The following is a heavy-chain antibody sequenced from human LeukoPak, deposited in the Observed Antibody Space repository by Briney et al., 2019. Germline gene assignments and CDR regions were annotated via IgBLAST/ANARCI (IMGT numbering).Heavy chain of an antibody. J-gene: IGHJ5*02. CDR3: ARGRRMITFGGVFAKNWVDP. V-gene: IGHV4-34*01. CDR2: INHSGST. CDR1: GGSFSGYY. Sequence: NPSETLSLTCAVYGGSFSGYYWSWIRQPPGKGLEWIGEINHSGSTNYNPSLKSRVTISVDTSKNQFSLKLSSVTAADTAVYYCARGRRMITFGGVFAKNWVDPWGQGTLVTVSS. D-gene: IGHD3-16*02.